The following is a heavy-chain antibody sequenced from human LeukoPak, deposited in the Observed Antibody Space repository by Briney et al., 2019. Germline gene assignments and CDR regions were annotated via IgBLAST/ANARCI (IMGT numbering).Heavy chain of an antibody. V-gene: IGHV1-69*13. Sequence: SVKVSCKASGGTFSSYAISWVRQAPGQGLEWMGGITPIFGTANYAQKFQGRVTITADESTSTAYMELSSLRSEDTAVYYCASEGVVVPAAMSPLGYWGQGTLVTVSS. D-gene: IGHD2-2*01. CDR2: ITPIFGTA. CDR3: ASEGVVVPAAMSPLGY. J-gene: IGHJ4*02. CDR1: GGTFSSYA.